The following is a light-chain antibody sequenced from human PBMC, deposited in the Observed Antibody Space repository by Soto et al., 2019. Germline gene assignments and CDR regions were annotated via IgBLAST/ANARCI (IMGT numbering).Light chain of an antibody. CDR3: QQTRSYPST. J-gene: IGKJ4*01. V-gene: IGKV1-9*01. CDR2: ETS. CDR1: QGIDSY. Sequence: IQLTQSPSSLSSSVGDRFAITFLASQGIDSYLAWYQQRPGKVPQLLIYETSILQSGVSSRFSGSGSGTDFTLTISSLQAEDFATYYCQQTRSYPSTFGGGTKVDIK.